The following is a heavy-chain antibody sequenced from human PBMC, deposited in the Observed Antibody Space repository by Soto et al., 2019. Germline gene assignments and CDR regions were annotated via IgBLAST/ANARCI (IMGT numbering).Heavy chain of an antibody. V-gene: IGHV5-10-1*01. Sequence: PGESLKISCKGSGYSFTSYWISWVRQMPGKGLEWMGRIDPSDSYTNYSPSFQGHVTISADKSISTAYLQWSSPKASDTAMYYCARLVGSGSGSYYYYYGMDVWGQGTTVTVSS. D-gene: IGHD3-10*01. CDR1: GYSFTSYW. J-gene: IGHJ6*02. CDR2: IDPSDSYT. CDR3: ARLVGSGSGSYYYYYGMDV.